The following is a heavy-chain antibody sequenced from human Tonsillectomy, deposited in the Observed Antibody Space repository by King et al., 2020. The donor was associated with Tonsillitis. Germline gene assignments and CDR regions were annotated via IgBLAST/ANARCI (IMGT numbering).Heavy chain of an antibody. CDR2: ISYDSINK. J-gene: IGHJ4*02. V-gene: IGHV3-30-3*01. Sequence: VQLVESGGGVVQPGRSLRLSCAASGFTFSSYAIHWVRQAPGKGLEWVALISYDSINKHYADSVKGRFTISRDNSKNTLYLQMNSLSAEDTAVYYCARAGDTPMAKIYFFHHWGQGTLVTVSS. CDR1: GFTFSSYA. CDR3: ARAGDTPMAKIYFFHH. D-gene: IGHD5-18*01.